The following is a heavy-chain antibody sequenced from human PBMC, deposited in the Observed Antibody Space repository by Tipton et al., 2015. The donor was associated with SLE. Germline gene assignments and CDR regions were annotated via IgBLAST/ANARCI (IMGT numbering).Heavy chain of an antibody. V-gene: IGHV4-38-2*01. D-gene: IGHD6-19*01. CDR3: ARGRQWMVKGRAYFDY. CDR1: GYFISSGYY. J-gene: IGHJ4*02. CDR2: AYHSGST. Sequence: TLSLTCAVSGYFISSGYYWGWIRQPPGKGLEWIGIAYHSGSTYYNPSLESRVTISIDTSKNQFSLKLTSVTAADTAVYFCARGRQWMVKGRAYFDYWGQGTLVTVSS.